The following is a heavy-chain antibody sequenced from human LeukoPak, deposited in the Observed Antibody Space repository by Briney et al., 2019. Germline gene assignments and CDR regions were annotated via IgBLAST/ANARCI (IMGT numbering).Heavy chain of an antibody. V-gene: IGHV4-59*08. CDR2: IYYSGTT. J-gene: IGHJ6*02. D-gene: IGHD4-17*01. CDR1: GGSISSYF. Sequence: PSETLSLTCTVSGGSISSYFWSWIRQPPGKGLEWIGYIYYSGTTNYNPSLKSRVTISVDTSRNQFSLKLSSVTAADTPVYYCARTTVLYGMDVWGQGTTVTVSS. CDR3: ARTTVLYGMDV.